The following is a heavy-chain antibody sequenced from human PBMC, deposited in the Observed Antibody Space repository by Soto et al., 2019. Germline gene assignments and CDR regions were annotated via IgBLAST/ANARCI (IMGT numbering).Heavy chain of an antibody. CDR2: IKQDGSEK. V-gene: IGHV3-7*01. D-gene: IGHD5-12*01. Sequence: GGSLRLSCAASGFTLSSYWMSWVRQAPGKGLEWVANIKQDGSEKYYVDSVKGRFTISRDNAKNSLYLQMNSLRAEDTAVYYCARYRDGYNVYYFDYWGQGTLVTVSS. CDR3: ARYRDGYNVYYFDY. J-gene: IGHJ4*02. CDR1: GFTLSSYW.